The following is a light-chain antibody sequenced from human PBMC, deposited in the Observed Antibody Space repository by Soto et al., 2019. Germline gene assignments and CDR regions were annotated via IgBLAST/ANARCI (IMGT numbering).Light chain of an antibody. V-gene: IGLV2-23*01. CDR2: EGT. CDR3: HSYARSTLV. Sequence: QSALTQSASVSGSPGQAITISCTGTSSEFGTYSVVSWYQQHPGKAPKLLIYEGTKRPSGVSNRFSASESGNTASLTISGLQAEDEAVYYCHSYARSTLVFGGGTKLTVL. CDR1: SSEFGTYSV. J-gene: IGLJ3*02.